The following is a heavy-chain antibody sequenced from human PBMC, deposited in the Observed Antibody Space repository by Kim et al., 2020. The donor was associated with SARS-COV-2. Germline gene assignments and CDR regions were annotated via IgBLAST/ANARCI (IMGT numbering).Heavy chain of an antibody. CDR3: ANPRQPDY. CDR2: GDTT. J-gene: IGHJ4*02. D-gene: IGHD6-13*01. Sequence: GDTTTYADYVKGRFTISRDNSKNTLYLQMSRLRAEDTAIYYCANPRQPDYWGQGTLVTVSS. V-gene: IGHV3-23*01.